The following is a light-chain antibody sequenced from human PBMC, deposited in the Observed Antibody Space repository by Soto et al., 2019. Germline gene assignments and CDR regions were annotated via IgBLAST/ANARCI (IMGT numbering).Light chain of an antibody. CDR2: DIF. J-gene: IGKJ4*02. CDR1: QSVGSY. Sequence: EIVMTRSPATLSVAPGEKATLYCRASQSVGSYLAWYHQKPGQAHRLVIYDIFTRATGVPARISGSGSGTQFTLNISSLQCEDFAVYYCQQYNSWPLTFGGGTKVEIK. CDR3: QQYNSWPLT. V-gene: IGKV3D-15*01.